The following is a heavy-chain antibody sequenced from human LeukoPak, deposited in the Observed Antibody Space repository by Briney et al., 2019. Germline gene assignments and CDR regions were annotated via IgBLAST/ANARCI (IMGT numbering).Heavy chain of an antibody. V-gene: IGHV4-59*01. D-gene: IGHD6-13*01. CDR3: AREGIAAAGRGDYYYYMDV. CDR1: GGSISSYY. CDR2: IYYSGST. J-gene: IGHJ6*03. Sequence: SETLSLTCTVSGGSISSYYWSWIRQPPGKGLEWIGYIYYSGSTNYNPSLKSRVTISVDTSKNQFSLKLSSVTAADTAVYYCAREGIAAAGRGDYYYYMDVWGKGTTVTVSS.